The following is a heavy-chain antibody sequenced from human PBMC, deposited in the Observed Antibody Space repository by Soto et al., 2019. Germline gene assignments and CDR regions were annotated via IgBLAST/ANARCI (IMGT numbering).Heavy chain of an antibody. CDR3: IRPPHTYHTGNYYYGMDV. Sequence: GGSLRLSCAASGFTFSNAWMSWVRQAPGKGLEWVGRIKSKTDGGTTDYAAPVKGRFTISRDDSKNTLYLQMNSLKTEDTAVYDCIRPPHTYHTGNYYYGMDVWGQGTTVTVSS. D-gene: IGHD3-10*01. V-gene: IGHV3-15*01. J-gene: IGHJ6*02. CDR2: IKSKTDGGTT. CDR1: GFTFSNAW.